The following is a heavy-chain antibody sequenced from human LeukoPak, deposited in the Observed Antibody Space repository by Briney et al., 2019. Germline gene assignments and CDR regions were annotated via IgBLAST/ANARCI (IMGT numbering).Heavy chain of an antibody. Sequence: SETLSLTCSVSGDSITSASYSWGWIRQPPGKGLEWIGSLYYTGSSYYTPSLKRRVTISGDTSKNQISLRMNSVTAADTAVYYCAGHSTILVNRWFDPWGQGTLVTVSS. CDR1: GDSITSASYS. CDR2: LYYTGSS. CDR3: AGHSTILVNRWFDP. V-gene: IGHV4-39*01. J-gene: IGHJ5*02. D-gene: IGHD2/OR15-2a*01.